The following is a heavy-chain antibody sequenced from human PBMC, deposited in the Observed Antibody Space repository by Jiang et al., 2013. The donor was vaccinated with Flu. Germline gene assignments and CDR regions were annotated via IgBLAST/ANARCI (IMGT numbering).Heavy chain of an antibody. CDR1: GGSFSGYY. D-gene: IGHD3-22*01. CDR3: ARPSVYYDSVARYYYGMDV. Sequence: LLKPSETLSLTCAVYGGSFSGYYWSWIRQPPGKGLEWIGEINHSGSTNYNPSLKSRVTISVDTSKNQFSLKLSSVTAADTAVYYCARPSVYYDSVARYYYGMDVWGQGTTVTVSS. J-gene: IGHJ6*02. V-gene: IGHV4-34*01. CDR2: INHSGST.